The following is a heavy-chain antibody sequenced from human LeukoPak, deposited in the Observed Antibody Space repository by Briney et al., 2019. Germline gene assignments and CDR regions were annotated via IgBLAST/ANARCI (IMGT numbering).Heavy chain of an antibody. Sequence: GASVKVSCKASGYTFTVYYIYWVRQAPGQGLEWMGWINPNSGGTNYAQKFQGRVTMTRDTSISTTYMELRRVTSDDTAVYYCARPSYGGKGAGDNWLDPWGQGTLVTVSS. J-gene: IGHJ5*02. CDR1: GYTFTVYY. CDR2: INPNSGGT. V-gene: IGHV1-2*02. D-gene: IGHD4-23*01. CDR3: ARPSYGGKGAGDNWLDP.